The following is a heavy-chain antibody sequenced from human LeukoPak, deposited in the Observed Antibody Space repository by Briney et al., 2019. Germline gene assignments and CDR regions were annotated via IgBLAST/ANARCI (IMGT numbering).Heavy chain of an antibody. CDR1: GFTFSSYW. CDR2: INGDGSST. D-gene: IGHD2-2*01. Sequence: GGSLRLSCAASGFTFSSYWMHWVRQAPGKGLVWVSRINGDGSSTSYADSVKGRFTISRDNAENTLYLQMNSLRAEDTAVYYCASSVVPAASFDYWGQGTLVTVSS. V-gene: IGHV3-74*01. CDR3: ASSVVPAASFDY. J-gene: IGHJ4*02.